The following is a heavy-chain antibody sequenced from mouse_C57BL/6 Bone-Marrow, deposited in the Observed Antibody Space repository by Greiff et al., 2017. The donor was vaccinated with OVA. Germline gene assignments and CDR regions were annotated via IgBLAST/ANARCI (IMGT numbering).Heavy chain of an antibody. Sequence: EVKVEESGGGLVQPGGSMKLSCAASGFTFSDAWMDWVRQSPENGLEWVAEIRNKANNHATYYAESVKGRFTISRDDSKSSVYLQMNSLRAEDTGIYYCTIITTGDYWGQGTTLTVSS. V-gene: IGHV6-6*01. CDR1: GFTFSDAW. CDR3: TIITTGDY. CDR2: IRNKANNHAT. J-gene: IGHJ2*01. D-gene: IGHD1-1*01.